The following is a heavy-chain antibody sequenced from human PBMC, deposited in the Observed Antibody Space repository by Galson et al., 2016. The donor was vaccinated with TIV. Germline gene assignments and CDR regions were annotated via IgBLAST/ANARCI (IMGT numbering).Heavy chain of an antibody. CDR1: GFTLSDYW. J-gene: IGHJ6*02. CDR2: IKQTGSEK. Sequence: SLRLSCAASGFTLSDYWMSWVRQAPGKGLEWVANIKQTGSEKYYVDSVKGRFTISRDNAKNSLYLQMNSLGAEDTAVYYCARQYYFYSYGMDVWGQGTAVTVSS. V-gene: IGHV3-7*01. CDR3: ARQYYFYSYGMDV.